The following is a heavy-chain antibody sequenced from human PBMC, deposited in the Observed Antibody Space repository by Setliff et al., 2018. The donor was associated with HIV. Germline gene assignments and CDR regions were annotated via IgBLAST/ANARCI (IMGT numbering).Heavy chain of an antibody. V-gene: IGHV1-18*01. CDR2: ISAYNGNT. CDR3: ARDLTMVLGRGGGGDAFDI. D-gene: IGHD3-10*01. Sequence: ASVKVSCKASGYTFTSYGISWVRQAPGQGLEWMGWISAYNGNTNYGQKLQGRVTMTTDTSTSTAYMELRSLRSDDTAVYYCARDLTMVLGRGGGGDAFDIWGQGTMVTVSS. CDR1: GYTFTSYG. J-gene: IGHJ3*02.